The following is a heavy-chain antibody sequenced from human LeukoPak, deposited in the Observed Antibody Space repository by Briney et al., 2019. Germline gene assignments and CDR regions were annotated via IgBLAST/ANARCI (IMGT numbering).Heavy chain of an antibody. CDR2: INHSGST. CDR3: ARGRGSGY. CDR1: GGSFSGYY. D-gene: IGHD3-10*01. Sequence: SETLSLTCAVYGGSFSGYYWSWIRQPPGKGLEWIGEINHSGSTNYNPSLKSRVTISVDTSKNQFSLKLSSVTAADTAVYYCARGRGSGYWGQGTLVTVSS. V-gene: IGHV4-34*01. J-gene: IGHJ4*02.